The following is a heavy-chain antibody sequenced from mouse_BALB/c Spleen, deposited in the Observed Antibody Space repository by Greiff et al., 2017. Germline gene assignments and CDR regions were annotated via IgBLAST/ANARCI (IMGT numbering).Heavy chain of an antibody. D-gene: IGHD2-4*01. CDR2: ISDGGSYT. CDR3: ARDYDYDD. CDR1: GFTFSDYY. V-gene: IGHV5-4*02. Sequence: EVQLVESGGGLVKPGGSLKLSCAASGFTFSDYYMYWVRQTPEKRLEWVATISDGGSYTYYPDSVKGRFTISRDNAKNNLYLQMSSLKSEDTAMYYCARDYDYDDWGQGTLVTVSA. J-gene: IGHJ3*01.